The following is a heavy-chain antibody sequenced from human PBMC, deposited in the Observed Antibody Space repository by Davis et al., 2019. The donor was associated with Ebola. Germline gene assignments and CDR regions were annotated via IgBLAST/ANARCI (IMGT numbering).Heavy chain of an antibody. CDR3: ARPSGTYSFQYYGMDV. D-gene: IGHD1-26*01. CDR2: IKQDGSEK. Sequence: GESLKISCAASGFTFSSYWMSWVRQAPGKGLEWVANIKQDGSEKYYVDSVKGRFTISRDNAKNSLYLQMNSLRAEDTAVYYCARPSGTYSFQYYGMDVWGQGTTVTVSS. J-gene: IGHJ6*02. CDR1: GFTFSSYW. V-gene: IGHV3-7*01.